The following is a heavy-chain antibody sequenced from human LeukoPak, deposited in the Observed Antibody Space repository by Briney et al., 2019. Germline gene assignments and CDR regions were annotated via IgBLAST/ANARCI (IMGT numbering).Heavy chain of an antibody. V-gene: IGHV3-43*02. D-gene: IGHD3-3*01. CDR1: GFTFEDYA. CDR2: ISGAGGST. CDR3: AKDSRGGITIFGVADNWFDP. Sequence: GGNLRLSCAASGFTFEDYAMHWVRQAPGKGLEWVSLISGAGGSTDYSVSMKGRFTISRDNSKNSLYLQMKSLTTEDTALYYCAKDSRGGITIFGVADNWFDPWGQGTLVTVSS. J-gene: IGHJ5*02.